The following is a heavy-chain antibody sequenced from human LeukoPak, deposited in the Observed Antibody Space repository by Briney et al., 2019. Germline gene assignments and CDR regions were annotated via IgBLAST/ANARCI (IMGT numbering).Heavy chain of an antibody. CDR1: GYTLTELS. D-gene: IGHD3-22*01. J-gene: IGHJ4*02. CDR2: FDPEDGET. V-gene: IGHV1-24*01. Sequence: ASVKVSCKVSGYTLTELSMHWVRQAPGKGLEWMGGFDPEDGETIYAQKFQGRVTMTEDTSTDTAYMELSSLRSEDTAVYYCATAKRTYYYDSSAHYPYWGRGTLVTVPS. CDR3: ATAKRTYYYDSSAHYPY.